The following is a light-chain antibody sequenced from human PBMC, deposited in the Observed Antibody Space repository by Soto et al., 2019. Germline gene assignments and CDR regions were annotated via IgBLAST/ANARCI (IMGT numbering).Light chain of an antibody. Sequence: QSALTQPASVSGSPGQSITISCTGTSSDVGGYNYVSWYQQHPGKAPKLMIYDVSNRPSGVSNRFSGSKSGNTASLTISGLQAEDEDDYYCSSYTSSSTLRGVFGGGTKLTVL. CDR2: DVS. CDR1: SSDVGGYNY. J-gene: IGLJ2*01. CDR3: SSYTSSSTLRGV. V-gene: IGLV2-14*01.